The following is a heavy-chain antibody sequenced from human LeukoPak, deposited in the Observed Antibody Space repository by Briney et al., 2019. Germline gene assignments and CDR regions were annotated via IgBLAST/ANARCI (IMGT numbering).Heavy chain of an antibody. V-gene: IGHV1-2*02. J-gene: IGHJ4*02. CDR3: HYYDSQGFGY. D-gene: IGHD3-22*01. CDR2: INPNSGCT. CDR1: GYTFTGYY. Sequence: ASVKVSCKVSGYTFTGYYMHWLRQAPGQGLEWMGWINPNSGCTNYAQKFQGRVTMTRDTSISTAYMEVSRLRSDDTAVYYCHYYDSQGFGYWGQGSLVTVSS.